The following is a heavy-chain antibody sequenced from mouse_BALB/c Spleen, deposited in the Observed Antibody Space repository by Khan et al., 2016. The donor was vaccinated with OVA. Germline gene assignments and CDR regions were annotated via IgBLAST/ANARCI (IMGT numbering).Heavy chain of an antibody. CDR3: ATSYFDGYYFDY. CDR1: GFSFSSYG. D-gene: IGHD1-1*01. Sequence: VQLVESGGGLVQPGASRKLSCAASGFSFSSYGMHWVRQALEKGLEWVAYISGYSNTIYYADTVKGRFTIFRDNPKNTLFLQMTSLMSEDTARYYCATSYFDGYYFDYWGPGTTLTVSS. V-gene: IGHV5-17*02. J-gene: IGHJ2*01. CDR2: ISGYSNTI.